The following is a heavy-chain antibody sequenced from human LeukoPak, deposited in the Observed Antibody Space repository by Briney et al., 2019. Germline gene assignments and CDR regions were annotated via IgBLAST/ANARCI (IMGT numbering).Heavy chain of an antibody. D-gene: IGHD3-22*01. Sequence: GGSLRLSCAASGFTFSIYAMSWVRQAPGKGLEWVSSITSISSASLYADSVKGRFTISRDNSRDTLYLQMNSLRAGDTAIYYCVKDRPNYYGSNGDYYRQSGDYWGQGTLVAVSS. J-gene: IGHJ4*02. V-gene: IGHV3-23*01. CDR3: VKDRPNYYGSNGDYYRQSGDY. CDR2: ITSISSAS. CDR1: GFTFSIYA.